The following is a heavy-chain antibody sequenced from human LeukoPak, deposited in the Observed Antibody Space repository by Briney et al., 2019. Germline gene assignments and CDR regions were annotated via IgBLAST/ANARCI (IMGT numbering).Heavy chain of an antibody. J-gene: IGHJ5*02. Sequence: GESLKISCQSSGYTFTSYWIGWVRQMPGKGLQWMGSIYPGDSDTTYSPSFQGQLTISADTSISTAYLQSSSLKASDTAIFYCARLIVGSSSTGWFDPWGQGTLVTVSS. CDR2: IYPGDSDT. CDR3: ARLIVGSSSTGWFDP. V-gene: IGHV5-51*01. CDR1: GYTFTSYW. D-gene: IGHD6-6*01.